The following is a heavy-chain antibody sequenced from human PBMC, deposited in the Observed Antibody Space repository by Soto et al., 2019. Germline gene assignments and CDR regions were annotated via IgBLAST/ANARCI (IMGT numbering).Heavy chain of an antibody. CDR2: IYYSGST. Sequence: SETLSLTCTVSGGSISSYYWSWFRQPPGKGLEWIGYIYYSGSTNYNPSLKSRVTISVDTSKNQFSLKLSSVTAADTAVYYCAREPYYYDSSGYYYDYWGQGTLVTAPQ. D-gene: IGHD3-22*01. J-gene: IGHJ4*02. CDR3: AREPYYYDSSGYYYDY. V-gene: IGHV4-59*01. CDR1: GGSISSYY.